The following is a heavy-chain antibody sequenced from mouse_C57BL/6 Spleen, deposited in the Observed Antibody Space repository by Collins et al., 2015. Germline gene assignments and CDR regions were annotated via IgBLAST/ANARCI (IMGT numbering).Heavy chain of an antibody. V-gene: IGHV5-17*02. CDR3: ARGEADSSGYPYAMDY. CDR2: ISSGSSTI. D-gene: IGHD3-2*01. J-gene: IGHJ4*01. CDR1: GFTFSSFG. Sequence: DVQLVESGGGLVQPGGSRKLSCAASGFTFSSFGMHWVRQAPEKGLEWVAYISSGSSTIYYADTVKGRFTISRDNPKNTLFLQMTSLRSEDTAMYYCARGEADSSGYPYAMDYWGQGTSVTVSS.